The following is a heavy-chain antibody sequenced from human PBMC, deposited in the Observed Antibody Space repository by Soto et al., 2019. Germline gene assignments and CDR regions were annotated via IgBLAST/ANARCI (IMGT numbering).Heavy chain of an antibody. CDR3: ASAQYGGNSSGAFDI. CDR1: GGSFSGYY. J-gene: IGHJ3*02. CDR2: INHSGST. Sequence: SETLSLTCAVYGGSFSGYYWSWLRQPPGKGLEWIGEINHSGSTNYNPSLKSRVTISVDTSKNQFSLKLSSVTAADTAVYYCASAQYGGNSSGAFDIWGQGTMVTVSS. V-gene: IGHV4-34*01. D-gene: IGHD2-21*02.